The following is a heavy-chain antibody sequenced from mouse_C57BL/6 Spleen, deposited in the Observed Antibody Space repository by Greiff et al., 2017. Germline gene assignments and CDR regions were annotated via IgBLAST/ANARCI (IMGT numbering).Heavy chain of an antibody. D-gene: IGHD2-3*01. CDR1: GFTFSDYG. Sequence: EVMLVESGGGLVKPGGSLKLSCAASGFTFSDYGMHWVRQAPEKGLEWVAYISSGSSTIYYADTVKGRFTISRDNAKNTLFLQMTSLRSEDTAMYYCARRDGYYLYAMDYWGQGTSVTVSS. J-gene: IGHJ4*01. V-gene: IGHV5-17*01. CDR3: ARRDGYYLYAMDY. CDR2: ISSGSSTI.